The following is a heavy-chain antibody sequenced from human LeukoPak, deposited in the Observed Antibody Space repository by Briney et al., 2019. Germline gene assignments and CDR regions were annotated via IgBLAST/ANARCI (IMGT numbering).Heavy chain of an antibody. D-gene: IGHD1-26*01. J-gene: IGHJ4*02. Sequence: GGSLRLSCAASGFTFNNYGMHWVRQAPGKGLEWVAFIRYDGSDKFYADSVKGRFTISRDNSKIALYLQMNSLRAEDTAVYYCAKGDTTWELPHDYWGQGTLVTVSS. CDR3: AKGDTTWELPHDY. V-gene: IGHV3-30*02. CDR1: GFTFNNYG. CDR2: IRYDGSDK.